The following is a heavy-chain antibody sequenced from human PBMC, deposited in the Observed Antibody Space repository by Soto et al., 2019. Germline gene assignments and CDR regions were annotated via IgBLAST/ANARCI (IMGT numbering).Heavy chain of an antibody. Sequence: ASVKLSCKASGGTFSSYAISWVRQAPGQGLEWMGGINPSGGSTSYAQKFQGRVTMTRDTSTSTVYMELSSLRSEDTAVYYCARTSSSNNWFDPWGQGTLVTVSS. J-gene: IGHJ5*02. V-gene: IGHV1-46*01. D-gene: IGHD6-6*01. CDR2: INPSGGST. CDR3: ARTSSSNNWFDP. CDR1: GGTFSSYA.